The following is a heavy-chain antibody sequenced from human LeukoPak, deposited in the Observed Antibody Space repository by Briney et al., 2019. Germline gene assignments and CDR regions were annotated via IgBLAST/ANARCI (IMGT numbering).Heavy chain of an antibody. J-gene: IGHJ4*02. CDR2: INPHSGGT. CDR3: VREGNELLSKNFDY. V-gene: IGHV1-2*02. D-gene: IGHD2-21*02. Sequence: PRALVKVSCKASGFTFTGYYIHWVRQAPGQGLEWMGYINPHSGGTNSPQKFQGRVTMTTDTSISAAYMELSSLISDDTAMYYCVREGNELLSKNFDYWGQGTLVTVSS. CDR1: GFTFTGYY.